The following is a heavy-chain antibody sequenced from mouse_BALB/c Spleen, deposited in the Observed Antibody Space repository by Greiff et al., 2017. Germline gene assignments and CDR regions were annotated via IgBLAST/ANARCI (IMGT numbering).Heavy chain of an antibody. Sequence: QVQLQQSGAELVKPGASVKLSCKASGYTFTSYYMYWVKQRPGQGLEWIGEINPSNGGTNFNEKFKSKATLTVDKSSSTAYMQLSSLTSEDSAVYYCTRGKDLAWFAYWGQGTLVTVSA. J-gene: IGHJ3*01. CDR1: GYTFTSYY. V-gene: IGHV1S81*02. CDR2: INPSNGGT. CDR3: TRGKDLAWFAY.